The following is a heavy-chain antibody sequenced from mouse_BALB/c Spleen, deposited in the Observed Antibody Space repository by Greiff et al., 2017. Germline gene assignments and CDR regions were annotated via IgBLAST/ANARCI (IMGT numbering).Heavy chain of an antibody. CDR1: GFTFSSYA. Sequence: EVQLVESGGGLVKPGGSLKLSCAASGFTFSSYAMSWVRQSPEKRLEWVAEISSGGSYTYYPDTVTGRFTISRDNAKNTLYLEMSSLRSEDTAMYYCARSHYYGSSYGDYAMDYWGQGTSVTVSS. CDR3: ARSHYYGSSYGDYAMDY. J-gene: IGHJ4*01. D-gene: IGHD1-1*01. V-gene: IGHV5-9-4*01. CDR2: ISSGGSYT.